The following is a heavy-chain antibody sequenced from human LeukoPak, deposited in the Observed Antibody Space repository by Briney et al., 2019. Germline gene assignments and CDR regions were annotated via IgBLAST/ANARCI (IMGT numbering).Heavy chain of an antibody. CDR2: VYTSGST. D-gene: IGHD4-17*01. CDR3: ARDSDYGDYVDY. J-gene: IGHJ4*02. Sequence: SETLSLTCTLSGGLISSGSHYGSWIRQPAGKALEWIGRVYTSGSTDYNPSLKSRVAISVDTSKNQFSLKLSSVTAADTAVYYCARDSDYGDYVDYWGQGTLVTVSS. CDR1: GGLISSGSHY. V-gene: IGHV4-61*02.